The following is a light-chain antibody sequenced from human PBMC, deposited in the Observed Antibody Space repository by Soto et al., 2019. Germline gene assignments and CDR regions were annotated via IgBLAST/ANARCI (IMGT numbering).Light chain of an antibody. CDR3: QQYDNSPIT. J-gene: IGKJ5*01. V-gene: IGKV3-20*01. CDR1: QSVSSGY. Sequence: EIVLTQSPGTLSLSPGDRATLSCRASQSVSSGYLSWYQQKPGQAPRLLIYGASSRATGIPDRFSGTGSETDFTLTISRLEPEDFAVYYCQQYDNSPITFGQGTRLEIK. CDR2: GAS.